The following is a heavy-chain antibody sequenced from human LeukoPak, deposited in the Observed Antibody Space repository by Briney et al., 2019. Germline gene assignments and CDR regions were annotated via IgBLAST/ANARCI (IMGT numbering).Heavy chain of an antibody. J-gene: IGHJ4*02. CDR1: GFTFSSYA. CDR2: ISGSGGST. Sequence: GGSLRLSCAASGFTFSSYAMSWVRQAPGKGLEWVSAISGSGGSTYYADSVKGRFTISRDNSKNTLYLQMNSLRAEDTAVYYCAKDLRYDFWSGYNALDYWGQGTLVTVSS. D-gene: IGHD3-3*01. CDR3: AKDLRYDFWSGYNALDY. V-gene: IGHV3-23*01.